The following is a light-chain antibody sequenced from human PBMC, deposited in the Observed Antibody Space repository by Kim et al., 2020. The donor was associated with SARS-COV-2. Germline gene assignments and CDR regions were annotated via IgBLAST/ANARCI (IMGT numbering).Light chain of an antibody. CDR3: QQRSSWPLT. Sequence: SPGERATLSCRASQSVRNYLAWYRQKPGQAPTLLIYDTDNRATGIPTRFSGSGSGTDFTLSISNLDPEDFAVYYCQQRSSWPLTFGGGTKVDIK. CDR1: QSVRNY. V-gene: IGKV3-11*01. J-gene: IGKJ4*01. CDR2: DTD.